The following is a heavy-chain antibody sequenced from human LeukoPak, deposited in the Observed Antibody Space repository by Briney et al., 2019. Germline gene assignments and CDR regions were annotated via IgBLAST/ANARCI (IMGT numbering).Heavy chain of an antibody. CDR2: IKQDGREK. V-gene: IGHV3-7*01. J-gene: IGHJ5*01. CDR3: ARVLTSMTTASYNWCDS. Sequence: GGSLSHSSAPPRYTPSGDWICSGRQAPGKGLEWVANIKQDGREKYYVDSVKGRFTISRDNAKNSLYLQMNSLRAEDTAVYYCARVLTSMTTASYNWCDSWRQGTLVTVSS. D-gene: IGHD4-17*01. CDR1: RYTPSGDW.